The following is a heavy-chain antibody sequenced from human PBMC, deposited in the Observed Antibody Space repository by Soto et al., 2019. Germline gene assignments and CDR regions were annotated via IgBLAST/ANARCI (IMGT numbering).Heavy chain of an antibody. Sequence: PSETLSLTCTVSGGSISNYYWNLIRQPPGKGLEWIGYIYYSGSTNYNPSLKNRVTISVDTSKNPFSLKLSSVTAADTAGYYCARGSSSWYYFDYWGQGTLVTVSS. CDR3: ARGSSSWYYFDY. V-gene: IGHV4-59*01. CDR2: IYYSGST. CDR1: GGSISNYY. D-gene: IGHD6-13*01. J-gene: IGHJ4*02.